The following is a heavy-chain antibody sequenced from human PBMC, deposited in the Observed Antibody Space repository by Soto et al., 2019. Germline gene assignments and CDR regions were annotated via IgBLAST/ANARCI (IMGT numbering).Heavy chain of an antibody. D-gene: IGHD6-13*01. CDR1: GFTFSSYS. CDR3: ARDLAAAILDY. V-gene: IGHV3-48*01. J-gene: IGHJ4*02. CDR2: ISSSSSTI. Sequence: EVQLEESGGGLVQPGGSLRLSCAAAGFTFSSYSMNWVRQAPGKGLEWVSYISSSSSTIYYADSVKGRFTISRDNAKNSLYLQMNSLRAEDTAVYYCARDLAAAILDYWGQGSLVTVSS.